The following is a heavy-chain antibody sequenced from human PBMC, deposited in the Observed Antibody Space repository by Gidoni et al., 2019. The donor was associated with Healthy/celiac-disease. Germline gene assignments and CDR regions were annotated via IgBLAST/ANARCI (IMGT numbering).Heavy chain of an antibody. CDR2: IIPILGTA. Sequence: QVQLVQSGAEVKKHGSSVKVSCKASGGTFSSYAISWVRQAPGQGLEWMGGIIPILGTANYAQKFQGRVTITADESTSTAYMELSSRRSEDTAVYYCARVPMVRGVIIYYGMDVWGQGTTVTVSS. D-gene: IGHD3-10*01. CDR1: GGTFSSYA. J-gene: IGHJ6*02. V-gene: IGHV1-69*01. CDR3: ARVPMVRGVIIYYGMDV.